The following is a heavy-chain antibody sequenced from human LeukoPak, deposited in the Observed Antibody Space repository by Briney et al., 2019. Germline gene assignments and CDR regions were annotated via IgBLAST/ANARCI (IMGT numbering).Heavy chain of an antibody. CDR2: ISGSGGST. D-gene: IGHD1-26*01. Sequence: GGSLRLSCAASGFTFSSYAMSWVRQAPGKGLEWVSAISGSGGSTYYADSVKGRFTIPRDNTKNSLYLQMNSLRAKDTAVYYCARGRGSLPFDSWGQGTLVTVSS. CDR3: ARGRGSLPFDS. V-gene: IGHV3-23*01. J-gene: IGHJ4*02. CDR1: GFTFSSYA.